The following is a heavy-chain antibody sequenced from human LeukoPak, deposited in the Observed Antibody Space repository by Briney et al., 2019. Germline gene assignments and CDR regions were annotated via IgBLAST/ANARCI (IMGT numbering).Heavy chain of an antibody. CDR2: ISGSGGST. D-gene: IGHD3-22*01. J-gene: IGHJ6*03. Sequence: GGSLRLSCAASGFTFSSYWMSWVRQAPGKGLEWVSAISGSGGSTYYADSVKGRFTISRDNSKNTLYLQMNSLRAEDTAVYYCARRAYYYDSSGYYGYYYYYMDVWGKGTTVTISS. CDR3: ARRAYYYDSSGYYGYYYYYMDV. CDR1: GFTFSSYW. V-gene: IGHV3-23*01.